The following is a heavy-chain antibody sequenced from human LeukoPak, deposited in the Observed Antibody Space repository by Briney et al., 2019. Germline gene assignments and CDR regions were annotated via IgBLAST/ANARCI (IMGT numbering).Heavy chain of an antibody. D-gene: IGHD5-12*01. CDR2: IYPRESP. CDR1: GGSISFYY. CDR3: AREWHHVFDY. V-gene: IGHV4-4*07. J-gene: IGHJ4*02. Sequence: SETLSLTCTVSGGSISFYYWSWIRQPAGKGLEWIGRIYPRESPNYNPSLKSRVIMSADKSKNQFSLKLRSVTAADTAVYYCAREWHHVFDYWGQGNLVTVSS.